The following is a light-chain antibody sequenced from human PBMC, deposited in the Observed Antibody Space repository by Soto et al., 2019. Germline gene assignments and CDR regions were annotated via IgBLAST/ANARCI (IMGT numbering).Light chain of an antibody. Sequence: DIQMTKSPSSLSAAVGDRVTITCRASQSIRDFLNWYQQKPGKAPKLLISSASSLQSGVPARFSGSGSGADGTLSITSLQPEDCATYYGQQSYGAPITFGQGTRLEIK. V-gene: IGKV1-39*01. J-gene: IGKJ5*01. CDR2: SAS. CDR1: QSIRDF. CDR3: QQSYGAPIT.